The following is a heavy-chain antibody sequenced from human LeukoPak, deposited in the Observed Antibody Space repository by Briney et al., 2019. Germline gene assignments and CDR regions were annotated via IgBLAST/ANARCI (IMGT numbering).Heavy chain of an antibody. CDR2: ISDSGGST. Sequence: GGSLRLSCAASGFTFSSYGMSWVRQAPGKGLEWVSAISDSGGSTYYADSVKGRFTIPRDNSKNTLYLQMNSLRAEDTAVYYCTRDPRRLDYWGQGTLVTVSS. V-gene: IGHV3-23*01. CDR1: GFTFSSYG. J-gene: IGHJ4*02. CDR3: TRDPRRLDY.